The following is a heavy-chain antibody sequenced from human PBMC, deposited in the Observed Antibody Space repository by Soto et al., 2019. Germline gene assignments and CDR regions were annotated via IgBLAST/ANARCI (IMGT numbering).Heavy chain of an antibody. D-gene: IGHD4-17*01. V-gene: IGHV3-7*01. J-gene: IGHJ5*02. Sequence: PGGSLRLSCAASGFTFSSYWMSWVRQAPGKGLEWVANIKQDGSEKYYVDSVKGRFTISRDNAKNSLYLQMNSLRAEDTAVYYCARSGYGDSLNWFDPWGQGNLVTVSS. CDR2: IKQDGSEK. CDR1: GFTFSSYW. CDR3: ARSGYGDSLNWFDP.